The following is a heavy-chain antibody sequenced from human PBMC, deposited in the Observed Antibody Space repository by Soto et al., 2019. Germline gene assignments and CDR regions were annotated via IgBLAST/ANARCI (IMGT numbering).Heavy chain of an antibody. CDR1: GGSISSYY. J-gene: IGHJ5*02. CDR3: ARHRDSDSWLKWFDP. D-gene: IGHD6-13*01. Sequence: SETLSLTCTVSGGSISSYYWSWIRQPPGKGLEWIGYIDYSGSTNYNPSLKSRVTISVDTSKNQFSLKLSFVTAADTAMYYCARHRDSDSWLKWFDPWGQGTLVTVSS. V-gene: IGHV4-59*08. CDR2: IDYSGST.